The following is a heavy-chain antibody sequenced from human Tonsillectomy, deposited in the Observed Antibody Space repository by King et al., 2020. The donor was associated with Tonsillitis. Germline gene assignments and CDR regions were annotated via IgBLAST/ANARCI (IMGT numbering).Heavy chain of an antibody. V-gene: IGHV3-23*04. Sequence: EVQLVESGGGLVQPGGSLRLSCAASGFTFSSYAMNWVRQAPGKGLEWVSTITGSGGRTYYADSVKGRXTXPRDNSKNTXYLRMNSLRAGDTAVYYCAKIRQSAKXTXGLSYYFDYWGQXTXVTVSS. CDR3: AKIRQSAKXTXGLSYYFDY. J-gene: IGHJ4*02. CDR2: ITGSGGRT. CDR1: GFTFSSYA. D-gene: IGHD3-16*02.